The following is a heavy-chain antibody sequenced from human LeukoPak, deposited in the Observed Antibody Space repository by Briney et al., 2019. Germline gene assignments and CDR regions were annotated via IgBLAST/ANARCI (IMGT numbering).Heavy chain of an antibody. CDR2: INPNSGGT. CDR1: GYTFTGYY. J-gene: IGHJ3*02. V-gene: IGHV1-2*02. D-gene: IGHD3-22*01. CDR3: ARLYYYDSSGYSRDAFDI. Sequence: VASVKVSCKASGYTFTGYYMHWVRQAPGQGLEWMGWINPNSGGTNYAQKFQGRVTMTRDTSISTAHMELSRLRSDDTAVYYCARLYYYDSSGYSRDAFDIWGQGTMVTVSS.